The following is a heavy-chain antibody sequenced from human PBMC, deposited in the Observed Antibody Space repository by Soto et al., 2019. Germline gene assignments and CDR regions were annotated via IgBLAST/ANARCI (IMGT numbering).Heavy chain of an antibody. CDR2: ISNNGINK. V-gene: IGHV3-30-3*01. D-gene: IGHD6-19*01. CDR1: GFTFSSYT. CDR3: SSGWSISVGARGY. Sequence: QVQLVEAGGGVVQPGRSLRLSCAASGFTFSSYTMYWVREGPGKGLEWVAGISNNGINKDYADSVKGRFIVSRENSKNTLNRQINNLRRDESAIYYWSSGWSISVGARGYWGQGTLVTLSS. J-gene: IGHJ4*02.